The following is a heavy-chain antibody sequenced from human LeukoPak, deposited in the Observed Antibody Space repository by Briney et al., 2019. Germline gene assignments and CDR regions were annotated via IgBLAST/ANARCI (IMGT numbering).Heavy chain of an antibody. D-gene: IGHD2-15*01. Sequence: SETLTLTCTVSGGSISNYYWSWIRQPPGKGLEWIGYMYYSGSSNYNPSLKSRVSISVDTSKNQFSLKLSSVTAADTAVYYCARVTCSGGSCYSDYWGQGTLVTVSS. V-gene: IGHV4-59*01. J-gene: IGHJ4*02. CDR2: MYYSGSS. CDR3: ARVTCSGGSCYSDY. CDR1: GGSISNYY.